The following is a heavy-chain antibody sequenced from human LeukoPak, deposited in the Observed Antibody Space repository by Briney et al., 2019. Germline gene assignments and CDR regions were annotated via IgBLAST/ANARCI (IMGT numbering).Heavy chain of an antibody. CDR3: AKGPLYGSGTDY. D-gene: IGHD3-10*01. J-gene: IGHJ4*02. Sequence: GGSLRLSCAASGFTFSSYAMSWVRRAPGEGLEWVSAISGSGGSTYYADSVKGRFTISRDNSKNTLYLQMNSLRAEDTAVYYCAKGPLYGSGTDYWGQGTLVTVSS. CDR2: ISGSGGST. CDR1: GFTFSSYA. V-gene: IGHV3-23*01.